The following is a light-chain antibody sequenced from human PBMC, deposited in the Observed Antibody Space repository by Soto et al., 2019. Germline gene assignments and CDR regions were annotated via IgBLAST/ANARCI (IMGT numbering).Light chain of an antibody. CDR3: QRYNNWPLT. J-gene: IGKJ4*01. CDR1: QGIGDT. V-gene: IGKV3-15*01. CDR2: DTS. Sequence: EVVLTQSPATLSVSPGEGVTLSCRPSQGIGDTLAWYLHKPGQTPRLLIYDTSARATGVPARFSGSRSGPELTLTINSLQSEDFAIYYCQRYNNWPLTFGGGTKVDIK.